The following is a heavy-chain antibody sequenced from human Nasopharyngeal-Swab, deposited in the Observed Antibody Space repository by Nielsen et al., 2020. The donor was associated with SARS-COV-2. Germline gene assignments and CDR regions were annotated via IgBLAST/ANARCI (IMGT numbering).Heavy chain of an antibody. CDR2: IYYSGSP. D-gene: IGHD3-22*01. V-gene: IGHV4-59*01. Sequence: SETLSLTCTVSGGSISSYYWSWIRQPPGKGLEWIGYIYYSGSPNYNPSLKSRVTISVATSKNQFSLKLSSVTAAETAVYYCARYPRLWYYYDSSGYYGGGFDPWGQGTLVTVSS. J-gene: IGHJ5*02. CDR1: GGSISSYY. CDR3: ARYPRLWYYYDSSGYYGGGFDP.